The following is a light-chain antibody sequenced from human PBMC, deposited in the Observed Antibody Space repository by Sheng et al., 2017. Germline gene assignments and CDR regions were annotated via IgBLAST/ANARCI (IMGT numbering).Light chain of an antibody. CDR2: RNN. CDR1: SSNIGSNY. Sequence: QSVLTQPPSASGTPGQRVTISCSGSSSNIGSNYVYWHQQLPGTAPKLLIYRNNQRPSGVPDRFSASKSGTSASLAISGLRTEDEADYYCASWDDSLSSLLFGGGTKADRP. V-gene: IGLV1-47*01. CDR3: ASWDDSLSSLL. J-gene: IGLJ2*01.